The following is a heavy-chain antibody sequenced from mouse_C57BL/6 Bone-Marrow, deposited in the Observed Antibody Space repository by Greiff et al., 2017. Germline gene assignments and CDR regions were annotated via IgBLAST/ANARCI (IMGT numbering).Heavy chain of an antibody. Sequence: DVMLVESGGDLVKPGGSLKLSCAASGFTFSSYGMSWVRQTPDKRLEWVATISSGGSYTYYPDSVKGRFTISRDNAKNTLYLQMSSLKSEDTAMYYCARPNFPYYYGSSYWYFDVWGTGTTVTVSS. V-gene: IGHV5-6*02. CDR2: ISSGGSYT. CDR3: ARPNFPYYYGSSYWYFDV. J-gene: IGHJ1*03. D-gene: IGHD1-1*01. CDR1: GFTFSSYG.